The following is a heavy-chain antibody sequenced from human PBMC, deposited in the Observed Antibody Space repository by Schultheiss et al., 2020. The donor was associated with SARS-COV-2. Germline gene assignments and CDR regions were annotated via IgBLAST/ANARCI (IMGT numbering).Heavy chain of an antibody. CDR3: ARDVHMLGVLRQGYYYGMDV. CDR2: ISGSGGST. V-gene: IGHV3-23*01. J-gene: IGHJ6*02. Sequence: GGSLRLSCAASGFTVSSNYMSWVRQAPGKGLEWVSAISGSGGSTYYADSVKGRFTISRDNAKNSLYLQMNSLRAEDTAVYYCARDVHMLGVLRQGYYYGMDVWGQGTTVTVSS. CDR1: GFTVSSNY. D-gene: IGHD1-26*01.